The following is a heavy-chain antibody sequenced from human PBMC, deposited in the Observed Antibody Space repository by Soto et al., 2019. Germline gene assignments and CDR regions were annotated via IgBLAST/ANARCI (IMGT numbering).Heavy chain of an antibody. Sequence: EVQLVESGGGLVNPGGSLRLSCAASGFTFSSYSMNWVRQAPGKGLEWVSSISSSSSYIYYADSVKGRFTISRDNAKNSLYLQMNSLRAEDTAVYYCARDFGDFWSGYYSVFGIDVWGQGTTVTVSS. J-gene: IGHJ6*02. CDR1: GFTFSSYS. CDR3: ARDFGDFWSGYYSVFGIDV. V-gene: IGHV3-21*01. CDR2: ISSSSSYI. D-gene: IGHD3-3*01.